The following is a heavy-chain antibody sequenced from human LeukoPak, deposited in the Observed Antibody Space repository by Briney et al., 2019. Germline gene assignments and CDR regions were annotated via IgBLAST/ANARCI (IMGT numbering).Heavy chain of an antibody. CDR1: GGSISSYY. Sequence: SETLSLTCTVSGGSISSYYWSWIRQPPGKGLEWIGYIYYSGSTNYNPSLKSRVTISVDTSKNQSSLKLSSVTAADTAVYYCARRAPYSSGWYDWGQGTLVTVSS. CDR2: IYYSGST. V-gene: IGHV4-59*08. D-gene: IGHD6-19*01. J-gene: IGHJ4*02. CDR3: ARRAPYSSGWYD.